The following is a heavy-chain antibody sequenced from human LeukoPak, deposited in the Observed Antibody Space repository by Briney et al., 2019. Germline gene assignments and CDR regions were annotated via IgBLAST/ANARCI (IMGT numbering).Heavy chain of an antibody. D-gene: IGHD2-15*01. CDR1: GGSFSGYY. CDR3: ARAGPTVVAHGLYFDY. Sequence: PSETPSLTCAVYGGSFSGYYWSWIRQPPGKGLEWIGEINHSGSTNYNPSLKSRVTISVDTSKNQFSLKLSSVTAADTAVYYCARAGPTVVAHGLYFDYWGQGTLVTVSS. V-gene: IGHV4-34*01. J-gene: IGHJ4*02. CDR2: INHSGST.